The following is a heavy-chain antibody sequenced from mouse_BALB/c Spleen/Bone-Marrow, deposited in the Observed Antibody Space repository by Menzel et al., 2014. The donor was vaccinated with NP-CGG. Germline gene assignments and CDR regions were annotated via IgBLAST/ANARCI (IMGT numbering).Heavy chain of an antibody. D-gene: IGHD1-1*02. J-gene: IGHJ4*01. CDR1: GYTFTSYW. V-gene: IGHV1S81*02. CDR2: INPSNGRT. CDR3: ARGGGSYYAMGY. Sequence: VQLQQSGAELVKPGASVKLSCKASGYTFTSYWMHWVKQRPGQGLEWIGEINPSNGRTNYNEKFKSKATLTVDKSSSTAYMQLSSLTSEDSAVYYCARGGGSYYAMGYWGQGTSVTVSS.